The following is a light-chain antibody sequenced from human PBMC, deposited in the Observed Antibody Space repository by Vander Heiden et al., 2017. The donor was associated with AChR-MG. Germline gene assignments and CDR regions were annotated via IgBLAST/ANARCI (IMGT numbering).Light chain of an antibody. Sequence: QSVLTQPPSASGTPGQRVTTSCSGSSSTIGSNTVNWYQQLPGTAPKLLIYSNNQRPSGVPDRFSGSKSGTSASLAISGLQSEDEADYYCAAWDDSLNGLFGGGTKLTVL. CDR2: SNN. V-gene: IGLV1-44*01. CDR3: AAWDDSLNGL. CDR1: SSTIGSNT. J-gene: IGLJ3*02.